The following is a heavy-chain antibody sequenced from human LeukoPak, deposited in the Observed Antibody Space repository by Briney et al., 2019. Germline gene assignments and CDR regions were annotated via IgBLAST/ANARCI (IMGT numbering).Heavy chain of an antibody. Sequence: SETLSLTCTVSGGSISSSSYYWGWIRQPPWKGLEWIGSIYHSGSTYYNPSLKSRVTISVDTSKNQFSLKLSSVTAADTAVYYCARARGYSYGPHGYWGQGTLVTVSS. D-gene: IGHD5-18*01. CDR3: ARARGYSYGPHGY. V-gene: IGHV4-39*07. CDR1: GGSISSSSYY. J-gene: IGHJ4*02. CDR2: IYHSGST.